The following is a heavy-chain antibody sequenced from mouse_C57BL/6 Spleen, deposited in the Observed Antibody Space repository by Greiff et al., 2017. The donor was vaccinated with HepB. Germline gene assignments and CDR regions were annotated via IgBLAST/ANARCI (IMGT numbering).Heavy chain of an antibody. CDR1: GFTFSDYG. J-gene: IGHJ2*01. CDR3: ARKKGLGPYYFDY. D-gene: IGHD4-1*01. V-gene: IGHV5-17*01. CDR2: ISSGSSTI. Sequence: EVKVVESGGGLVKPGGSLKLSCAASGFTFSDYGMHWVRQAPEKGLEWVAYISSGSSTIYYADTVKGRFTISRDNAKNTLFLQMTSLRSEDTAMYYCARKKGLGPYYFDYWGQGTTLTVSS.